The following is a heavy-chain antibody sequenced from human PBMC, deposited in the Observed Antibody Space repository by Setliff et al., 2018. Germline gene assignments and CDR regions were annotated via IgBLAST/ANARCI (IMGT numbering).Heavy chain of an antibody. CDR1: DDSISSRHYY. V-gene: IGHV4-61*09. J-gene: IGHJ5*02. CDR3: GRGFSRIEGWGNWFDP. Sequence: PSETLSLTCTVSDDSISSRHYYWSWIRQPAGKGLEWLGQIYTSWSSNYNASLKSRLIITRDTSKNQISLKLTSVTAADTAVYYCGRGFSRIEGWGNWFDPWGQGILVTVSS. CDR2: IYTSWSS. D-gene: IGHD2-15*01.